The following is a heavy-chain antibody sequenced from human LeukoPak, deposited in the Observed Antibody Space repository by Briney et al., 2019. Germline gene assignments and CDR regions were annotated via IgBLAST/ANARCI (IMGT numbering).Heavy chain of an antibody. CDR2: IRDSDGRT. CDR1: GFTLSSYA. J-gene: IGHJ4*02. CDR3: AKSGNTETVDY. V-gene: IGHV3-23*01. Sequence: TGGSLRLSCAASGFTLSSYAMSWVRQTPGKGLECVSTIRDSDGRTYYADSVEGRFTISRDNSTNTLYLQMNSLRAGDTAIYYFAKSGNTETVDYWGQGTLVTVSS. D-gene: IGHD6-25*01.